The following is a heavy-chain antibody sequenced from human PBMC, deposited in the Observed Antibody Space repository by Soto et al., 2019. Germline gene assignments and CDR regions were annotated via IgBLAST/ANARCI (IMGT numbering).Heavy chain of an antibody. J-gene: IGHJ4*02. D-gene: IGHD2-15*01. CDR1: GGTLSSFINYP. Sequence: QMQLVQSGAEVKKPGSSVKVSCKASGGTLSSFINYPINWVRQAPGQGLEWMGGIVPNVGTVNYAQKFQGRVTITADKSTGTAYMELSSLRSEDTALYYCARRDTSGVLRYVDNWGQGTLVTVSS. CDR2: IVPNVGTV. V-gene: IGHV1-69*06. CDR3: ARRDTSGVLRYVDN.